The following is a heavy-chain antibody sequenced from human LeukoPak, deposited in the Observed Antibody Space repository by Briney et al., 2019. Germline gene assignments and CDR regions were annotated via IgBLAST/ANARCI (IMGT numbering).Heavy chain of an antibody. CDR2: FDPEDGET. J-gene: IGHJ4*02. D-gene: IGHD3-10*01. CDR1: GYTLTELS. Sequence: ASVKVSCKVSGYTLTELSMHWVRQAPGKGLEWMGGFDPEDGETIYAQKFQGRVTITRDTSASTAYMELSSLRSEDMAVYYCARESLPIWFGRVIMSYWGQGTLVTVSS. V-gene: IGHV1-24*01. CDR3: ARESLPIWFGRVIMSY.